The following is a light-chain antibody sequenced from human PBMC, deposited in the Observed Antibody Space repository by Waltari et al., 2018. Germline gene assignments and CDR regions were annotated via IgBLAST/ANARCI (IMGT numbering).Light chain of an antibody. J-gene: IGKJ1*01. CDR2: GAS. Sequence: EIVMTQSPATLSVSPGERATLSCRASQSVSSNLAWYQQKPGQAPRLLIYGASTRANGIPARCSGSGSGTEFTLTISSLQSEDCAVYYCQQYNNWPPWTFGQGTKVEIK. CDR1: QSVSSN. CDR3: QQYNNWPPWT. V-gene: IGKV3-15*01.